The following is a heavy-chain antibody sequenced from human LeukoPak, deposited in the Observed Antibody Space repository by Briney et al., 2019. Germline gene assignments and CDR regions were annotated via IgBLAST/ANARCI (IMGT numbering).Heavy chain of an antibody. Sequence: GGSLRLSCAASGFTFSSYAMHWVRQAPGKGLEWVAVISYDGSNKYYADSVKGRFTISRDNSKNTLYLQMNSLRAEDTAVYYCAKDQGITMIVVVFDIWGQGTMVTVSS. CDR3: AKDQGITMIVVVFDI. CDR2: ISYDGSNK. D-gene: IGHD3-22*01. CDR1: GFTFSSYA. V-gene: IGHV3-30-3*01. J-gene: IGHJ3*02.